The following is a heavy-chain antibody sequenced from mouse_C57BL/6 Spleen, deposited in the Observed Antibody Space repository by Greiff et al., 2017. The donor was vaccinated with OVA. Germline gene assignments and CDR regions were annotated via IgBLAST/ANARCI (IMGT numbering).Heavy chain of an antibody. CDR3: AKGGDDGSSYSFDV. Sequence: EVQLQQPGPVLVKPGASVKMSCKASGYTFTDYYMNWVKQSHGKSLEWIGVINPYNGGTSYNQKFKGKATLTVDKSSSTAYMELNSLTSEDSAVCYCAKGGDDGSSYSFDVWGTGTTLTVSS. V-gene: IGHV1-19*01. CDR2: INPYNGGT. D-gene: IGHD1-1*01. J-gene: IGHJ1*03. CDR1: GYTFTDYY.